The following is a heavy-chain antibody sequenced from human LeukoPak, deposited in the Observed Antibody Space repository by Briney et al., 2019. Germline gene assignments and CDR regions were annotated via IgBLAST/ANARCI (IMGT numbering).Heavy chain of an antibody. Sequence: PGGSLRLSCAASGFTFSSYAMHWVRQAPGKGLEWVAVISYDGSNKYYADSVKGRFTISRDNAKNSLYLQMNSLRAEDTAVYYCARDTYYYDSSGYYLMGGFDYWGQGTLVTVSS. J-gene: IGHJ4*02. CDR2: ISYDGSNK. CDR1: GFTFSSYA. V-gene: IGHV3-30*04. D-gene: IGHD3-22*01. CDR3: ARDTYYYDSSGYYLMGGFDY.